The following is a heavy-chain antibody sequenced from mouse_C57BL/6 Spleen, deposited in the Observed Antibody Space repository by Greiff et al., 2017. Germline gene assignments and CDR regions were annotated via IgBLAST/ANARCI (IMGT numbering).Heavy chain of an antibody. Sequence: VQLKESGPELVKPGASVKMSCKASGYTFTDYNMHWVKQSHGKSLEWIGYINPNNGGTSYNQKFKGKATLTVNKSSSTAYMELRSLTSEESAVYYCAKYYYGSSGYFDYWGQGTTLTVSS. V-gene: IGHV1-22*01. CDR1: GYTFTDYN. D-gene: IGHD1-1*01. J-gene: IGHJ2*01. CDR2: INPNNGGT. CDR3: AKYYYGSSGYFDY.